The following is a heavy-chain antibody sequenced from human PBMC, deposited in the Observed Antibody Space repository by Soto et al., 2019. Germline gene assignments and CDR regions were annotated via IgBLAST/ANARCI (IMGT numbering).Heavy chain of an antibody. Sequence: QVQLVESGGGEVQPGRSLTISCAASGFTFSTYGMHWVCQTPGKGLVWVSVISYDGTNKFYSDSVKGRFTISRDNFKNTLTLQMNSLRADDTAVYSCAKDLQSYGDYDYYCYGMDVWCLGTRVTVSS. CDR3: AKDLQSYGDYDYYCYGMDV. J-gene: IGHJ6*02. CDR2: ISYDGTNK. CDR1: GFTFSTYG. V-gene: IGHV3-30*18. D-gene: IGHD4-17*01.